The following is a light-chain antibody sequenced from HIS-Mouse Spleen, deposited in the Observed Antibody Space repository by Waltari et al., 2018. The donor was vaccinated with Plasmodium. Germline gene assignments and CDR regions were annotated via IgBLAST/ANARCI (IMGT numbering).Light chain of an antibody. J-gene: IGLJ2*01. CDR2: EGN. Sequence: QSALTQPASVSGPPGQSITIPCTGTSSDVGSYNLVSWYQQHPGKAPKLMIYEGNKRPSGVSNRFSGSKSGNTASLTISGLQAEDEADYYCCSYAGSSTFVVFGGGTKLTVL. CDR1: SSDVGSYNL. CDR3: CSYAGSSTFVV. V-gene: IGLV2-23*03.